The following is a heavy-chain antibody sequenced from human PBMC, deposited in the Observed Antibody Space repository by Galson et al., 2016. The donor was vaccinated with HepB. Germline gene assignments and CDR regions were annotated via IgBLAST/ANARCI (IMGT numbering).Heavy chain of an antibody. V-gene: IGHV3-23*01. D-gene: IGHD4-11*01. CDR2: VSGSGGST. CDR3: AKDSFEYSFDY. CDR1: GFTFSNYG. Sequence: SLRLSCAASGFTFSNYGMSWVRRAPGKGLEWVSAVSGSGGSTYYADSVKGRFTISRDNSKNTLYLQMNSLRADDTAVYYCAKDSFEYSFDYWGQGTLVTVSS. J-gene: IGHJ4*02.